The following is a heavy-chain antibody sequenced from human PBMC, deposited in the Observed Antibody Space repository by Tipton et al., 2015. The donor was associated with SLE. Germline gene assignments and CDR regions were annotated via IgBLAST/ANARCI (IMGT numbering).Heavy chain of an antibody. V-gene: IGHV4-59*04. Sequence: TLSLTCTVSGGSISSYYWSWIRQPPGKGLEWIGYIYYSGSTYYNPSLKSRATISVDTSKNQFSLKLSSVTAADTAVYYCARHVRVFDYWGRGTLVTVSS. CDR1: GGSISSYY. CDR3: ARHVRVFDY. D-gene: IGHD6-13*01. CDR2: IYYSGST. J-gene: IGHJ4*02.